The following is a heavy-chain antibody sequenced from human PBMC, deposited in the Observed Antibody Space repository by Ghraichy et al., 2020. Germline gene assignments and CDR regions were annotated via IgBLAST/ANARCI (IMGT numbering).Heavy chain of an antibody. CDR1: GFTFSNAW. CDR3: TTDRDIGDAFDI. J-gene: IGHJ3*02. V-gene: IGHV3-15*01. Sequence: GGSLRLSCAASGFTFSNAWMSWVRQAPGKGLEWVGRIKSKTDGGTTDYAAPVKGRFTISRDDSKNMLYLQMNSLKTEDTAVYYCTTDRDIGDAFDIWGQGIMVTVSS. D-gene: IGHD5-12*01. CDR2: IKSKTDGGTT.